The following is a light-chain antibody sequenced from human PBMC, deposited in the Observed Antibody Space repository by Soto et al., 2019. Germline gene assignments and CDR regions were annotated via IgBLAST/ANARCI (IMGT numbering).Light chain of an antibody. V-gene: IGLV1-40*01. CDR2: GNT. CDR1: SSNIGSTYD. CDR3: QSYDDSLSVHYV. J-gene: IGLJ1*01. Sequence: QSALTQPPSVSGAPGQRVAISCNGSSSNIGSTYDVQWYQQLPGTAPKLLIHGNTDRPSGVPDRFSGSKSGTSASLAITGLQADDEADYYCQSYDDSLSVHYVFGTGTKVTVL.